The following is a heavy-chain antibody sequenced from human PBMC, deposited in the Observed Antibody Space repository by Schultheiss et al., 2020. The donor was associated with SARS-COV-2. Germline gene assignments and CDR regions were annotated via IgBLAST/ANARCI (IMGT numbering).Heavy chain of an antibody. J-gene: IGHJ4*02. CDR3: ARDRGGLDWLFLFDY. Sequence: GGSLRLSCAASGFTFSSYWMSWVRQAPGKGLEWVANIKQDGSEKIYVDSVKGRFSISRENAKNSLYLQMNSLRAEDTAVYYCARDRGGLDWLFLFDYWGQGTLVTVSS. CDR2: IKQDGSEK. V-gene: IGHV3-7*01. D-gene: IGHD3-9*01. CDR1: GFTFSSYW.